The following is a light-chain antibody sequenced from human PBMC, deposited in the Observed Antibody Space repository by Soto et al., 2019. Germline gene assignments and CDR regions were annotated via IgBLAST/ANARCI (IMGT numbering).Light chain of an antibody. Sequence: QSALTQPPSVSGSPGQSVTISCTGTSSDVGGYDYVSWYQQRPGKAPKLLIHEVTKRPSGVPDRFSGSKSGNTASLTVSGLQAEDKADYYCSSYAGRTLYVFGTGTKVTVL. V-gene: IGLV2-8*01. CDR2: EVT. J-gene: IGLJ1*01. CDR1: SSDVGGYDY. CDR3: SSYAGRTLYV.